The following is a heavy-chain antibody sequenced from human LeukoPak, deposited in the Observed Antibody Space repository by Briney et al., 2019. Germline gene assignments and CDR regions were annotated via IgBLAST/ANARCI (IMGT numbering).Heavy chain of an antibody. CDR2: ISWNSGSI. CDR3: ARAPTVLVGYCSSSSCQADY. Sequence: SLRLSCAVYGFTFDDYAMHWVRQAPGKGLEWVSGISWNSGSIGYADSVKGRFTISRDNAENSLYLQMNSLRVEDTAVYYCARAPTVLVGYCSSSSCQADYWGQGTLVTVSS. D-gene: IGHD2-2*01. V-gene: IGHV3-9*01. CDR1: GFTFDDYA. J-gene: IGHJ4*02.